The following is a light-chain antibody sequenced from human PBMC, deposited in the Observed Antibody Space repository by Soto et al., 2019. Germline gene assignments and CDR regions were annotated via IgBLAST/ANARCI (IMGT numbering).Light chain of an antibody. Sequence: EIVLTQSPGTLSVSPGERATLSCRASQTISSSYLAWYRQKPGQAPSLLIYGTSSRATGIPDRFSGSGSGTDFTLTISRLEPEDSAIYYCQQYGGWTFGQGTKVEIK. CDR2: GTS. J-gene: IGKJ1*01. CDR1: QTISSSY. CDR3: QQYGGWT. V-gene: IGKV3-20*01.